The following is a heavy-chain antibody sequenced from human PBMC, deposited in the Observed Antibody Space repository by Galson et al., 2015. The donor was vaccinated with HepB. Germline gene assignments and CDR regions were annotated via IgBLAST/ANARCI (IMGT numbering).Heavy chain of an antibody. CDR1: GGTFSSYA. D-gene: IGHD3-3*01. CDR2: IIPIFGTA. CDR3: AGGYYDFWSGGSTFDY. V-gene: IGHV1-69*06. Sequence: SVKVSCKASGGTFSSYAISWVRQAPGQGLEWMGGIIPIFGTANYAQKFQGRVTITADKSTSTAYMELSSLRPEDTAVYYCAGGYYDFWSGGSTFDYWGQGTLVTVSS. J-gene: IGHJ4*02.